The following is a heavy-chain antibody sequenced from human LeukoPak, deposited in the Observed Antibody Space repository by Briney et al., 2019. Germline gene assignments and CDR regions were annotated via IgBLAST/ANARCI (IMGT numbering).Heavy chain of an antibody. CDR1: GYTFTSYA. Sequence: ASVKVSCKASGYTFTSYAMHWVRQAPGQRLEWMGWINAGNGNTKYSQKFQGRVTMTRDTSTSTVYMELSSLRSEDTAVYYCARAVKIAAAGQSYYFDYWGQGTLVTVSS. J-gene: IGHJ4*02. D-gene: IGHD6-13*01. CDR2: INAGNGNT. V-gene: IGHV1-3*01. CDR3: ARAVKIAAAGQSYYFDY.